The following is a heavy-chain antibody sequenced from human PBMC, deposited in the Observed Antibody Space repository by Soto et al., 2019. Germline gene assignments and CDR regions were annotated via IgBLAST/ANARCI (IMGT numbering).Heavy chain of an antibody. CDR1: GGTFSSYI. J-gene: IGHJ6*02. Sequence: QIQLVQSGAEVKKPGSSVKVSCKASGGTFSSYIFTWMRQAPGQGLEWMGGIIPLFGTTKYAVNFQGRVTLTADESTSTAYMEVTGLRSEDTAVYYCATGGISMSTGALNDMDVWGQGTTVIGS. CDR3: ATGGISMSTGALNDMDV. V-gene: IGHV1-69*12. D-gene: IGHD1-26*01. CDR2: IIPLFGTT.